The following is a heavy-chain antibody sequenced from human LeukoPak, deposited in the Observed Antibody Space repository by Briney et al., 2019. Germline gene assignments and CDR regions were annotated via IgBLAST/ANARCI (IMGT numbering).Heavy chain of an antibody. CDR3: ARGVLRWLEDV. D-gene: IGHD4-23*01. V-gene: IGHV4-34*01. CDR1: GESFSGYY. J-gene: IGHJ6*02. CDR2: INHSGST. Sequence: SETLSLTCAVYGESFSGYYWSWIRQPPGKGLEWIGEINHSGSTNYNPSLKSRVTISVDTSKNQFSLKLSSVTAADTAVYYCARGVLRWLEDVWGQGTTVTVSS.